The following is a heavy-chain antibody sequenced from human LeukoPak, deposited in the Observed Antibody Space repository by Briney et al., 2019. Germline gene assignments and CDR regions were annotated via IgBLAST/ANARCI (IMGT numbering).Heavy chain of an antibody. CDR2: IYYSGST. J-gene: IGHJ4*02. Sequence: SETLSLTCTVSGGSISSSSYYWGWIRQPPGKGLEWIGSIYYSGSTYYNPSLKSRVTISVDTSKNQFSLKLSSVTAADTAVYYCARHPLWFGELLPTLFDYWGQGTLVTVSS. D-gene: IGHD3-10*01. V-gene: IGHV4-39*01. CDR1: GGSISSSSYY. CDR3: ARHPLWFGELLPTLFDY.